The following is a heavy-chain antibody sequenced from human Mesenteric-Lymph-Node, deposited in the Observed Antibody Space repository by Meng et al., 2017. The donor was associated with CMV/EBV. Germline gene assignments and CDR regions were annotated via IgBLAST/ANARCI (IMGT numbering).Heavy chain of an antibody. CDR3: ARPSTSSFYYYALDV. V-gene: IGHV1-69*10. CDR2: IIPNLGGA. J-gene: IGHJ6*02. Sequence: SVKVSCKASGGNFNNYGVTWLRRAPGQGFEWMGVIIPNLGGANYAERFQGRTTITADKFTNTVYMELSSLKSEDTAVYYCARPSTSSFYYYALDVWGQGTTVTVSS. CDR1: GGNFNNYG.